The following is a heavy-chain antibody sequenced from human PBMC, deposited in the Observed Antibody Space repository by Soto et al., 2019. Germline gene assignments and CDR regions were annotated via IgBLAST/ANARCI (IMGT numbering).Heavy chain of an antibody. CDR1: GFTFSGYW. D-gene: IGHD3-16*01. CDR2: IMKDGGEK. J-gene: IGHJ3*02. V-gene: IGHV3-7*01. CDR3: ARSLGSKNAFDI. Sequence: GGSLRLSCAASGFTFSGYWMGWVRQAPGKGLEWVASIMKDGGEKKYVDSVRGRFTISRDNVQNSLFLQMDSLRVEDTAVYYCARSLGSKNAFDIWGPGTKVTVSS.